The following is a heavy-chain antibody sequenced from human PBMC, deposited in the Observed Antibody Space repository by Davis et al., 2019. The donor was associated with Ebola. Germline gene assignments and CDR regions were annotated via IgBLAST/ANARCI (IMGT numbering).Heavy chain of an antibody. J-gene: IGHJ3*02. Sequence: GESLKISCAASGFTFSSYAMSWVRQAPGKGLEWVSAISGSGGSTYYADSVKGRFTISRDNSKNTLYLQMNSLRAEDTVVYYCAKDPYSGWYDAFDIWGQGTMVTVSS. V-gene: IGHV3-23*01. CDR1: GFTFSSYA. CDR2: ISGSGGST. D-gene: IGHD6-19*01. CDR3: AKDPYSGWYDAFDI.